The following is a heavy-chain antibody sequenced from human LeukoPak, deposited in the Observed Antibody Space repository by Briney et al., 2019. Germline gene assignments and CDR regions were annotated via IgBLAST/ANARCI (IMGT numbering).Heavy chain of an antibody. CDR3: AKDRNSDSGNTNGYFDF. J-gene: IGHJ4*02. Sequence: GGSLRLSCAASGFTFSDYYMSWIRQAPGKGLEWVSYISSSGSTKYYADSVKGRLIISRDNAKNSLYLQMNSLRAEDTAVYFCAKDRNSDSGNTNGYFDFWGQGALVTVSS. D-gene: IGHD3-10*01. CDR2: ISSSGSTK. CDR1: GFTFSDYY. V-gene: IGHV3-11*01.